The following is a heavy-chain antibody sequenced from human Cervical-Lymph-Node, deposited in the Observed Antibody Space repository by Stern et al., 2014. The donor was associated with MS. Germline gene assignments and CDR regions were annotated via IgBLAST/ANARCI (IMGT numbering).Heavy chain of an antibody. Sequence: QLQLQESGPGLVKPSETLSLICKVSGGSVSTANNQWSWLRQPPGKGLEGIGYSFSGSANFNPSLKSRVTISLDTAKNQFSLRLISVTAADTAVYFCARDYYGSLDYWGQGALVTVSS. CDR2: SFSGSA. CDR3: ARDYYGSLDY. D-gene: IGHD3-10*01. V-gene: IGHV4-61*01. J-gene: IGHJ4*02. CDR1: GGSVSTANNQ.